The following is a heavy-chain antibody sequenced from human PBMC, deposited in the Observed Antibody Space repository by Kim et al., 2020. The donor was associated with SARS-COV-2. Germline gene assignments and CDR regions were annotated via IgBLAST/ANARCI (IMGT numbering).Heavy chain of an antibody. Sequence: SETLSLTCAVYGGSFSGYYWSWIRQPPGKGLEWIGEINHSGSTNYNPSLKSRVTISVDTSKNQFSLKLSSVTAADAAVYYCARGLLPYYYGSGSYYRRAYGMDVWGQGTTVTVSS. CDR3: ARGLLPYYYGSGSYYRRAYGMDV. CDR2: INHSGST. CDR1: GGSFSGYY. J-gene: IGHJ6*02. D-gene: IGHD3-10*01. V-gene: IGHV4-34*01.